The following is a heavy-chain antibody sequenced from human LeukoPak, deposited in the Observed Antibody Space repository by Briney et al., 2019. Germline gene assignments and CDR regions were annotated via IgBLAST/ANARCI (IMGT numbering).Heavy chain of an antibody. CDR2: IHPSTGNP. V-gene: IGHV7-4-1*02. J-gene: IGHJ4*02. Sequence: ASVKVSCKASGYRFTNYAMNWVRQAPGQGLEWMGWIHPSTGNPAYAQGFTGRFVFSLDTSVSTTYLHISSLKAEDTAVYFCARAFQSLGGLSLPDYWGQGTLVTLSS. CDR1: GYRFTNYA. CDR3: ARAFQSLGGLSLPDY. D-gene: IGHD3-16*02.